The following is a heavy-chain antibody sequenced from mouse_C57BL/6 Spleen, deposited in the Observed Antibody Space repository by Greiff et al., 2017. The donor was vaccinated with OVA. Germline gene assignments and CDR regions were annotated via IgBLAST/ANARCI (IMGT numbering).Heavy chain of an antibody. V-gene: IGHV5-4*01. CDR2: ISDGGSYT. CDR1: GFTFSSYA. J-gene: IGHJ2*01. CDR3: ARVFWTTVVFDY. D-gene: IGHD1-1*01. Sequence: DVQLQESGGGLVKPGGSLKLSCAASGFTFSSYAMSWVRQTPEKRLEWVATISDGGSYTYYPDNVKGRFTISRDNAKNNLYLQMSHLKSEDTAMYYCARVFWTTVVFDYWGQGTTLTVSS.